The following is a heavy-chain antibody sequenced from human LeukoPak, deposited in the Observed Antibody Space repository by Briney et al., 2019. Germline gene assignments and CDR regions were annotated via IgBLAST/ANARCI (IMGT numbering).Heavy chain of an antibody. CDR2: IKADGSEE. D-gene: IGHD4-17*01. V-gene: IGHV3-7*05. CDR3: ARWVTTSDRGVDV. Sequence: PGGSLRLSCAASGFTFNRYWMSWVRQAPGKGLEWVAQIKADGSEEYYADSVKGRFAISRDNAKNSLDLQMNSLRAEDTAIYYCARWVTTSDRGVDVWGQGTTVTVSS. CDR1: GFTFNRYW. J-gene: IGHJ6*02.